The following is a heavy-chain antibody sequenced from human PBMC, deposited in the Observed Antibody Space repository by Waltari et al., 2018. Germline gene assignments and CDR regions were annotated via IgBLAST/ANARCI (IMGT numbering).Heavy chain of an antibody. CDR3: ATDSVGSGTSYYYYYGMDV. CDR2: FDPEDGET. Sequence: QVQLVQSGAEVKKPGASVQVSCKVSGYTLTELSLHWVRQAPGKGLEWMGGFDPEDGETIYEQKCQGRVTMTEDTSTDTAYMELSSLRSEDTAVYYCATDSVGSGTSYYYYYGMDVWGQGTTVTVSS. J-gene: IGHJ6*02. V-gene: IGHV1-24*01. CDR1: GYTLTELS. D-gene: IGHD3-10*01.